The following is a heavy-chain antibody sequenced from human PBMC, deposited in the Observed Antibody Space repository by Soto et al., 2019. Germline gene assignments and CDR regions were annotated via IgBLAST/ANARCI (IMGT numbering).Heavy chain of an antibody. CDR1: GFTFSSYA. CDR2: ISGSGGIT. J-gene: IGHJ5*02. V-gene: IGHV3-23*01. D-gene: IGHD3-10*01. CDR3: AKSAMVRGGGWFDP. Sequence: EVQLLESGGGLVQPGGSLRLSCAASGFTFSSYAMSWVRQAPGKGLEWVSDISGSGGITYYADSVKGRFTISRDNSKNTLYLQMNSLRAEDTAVCYCAKSAMVRGGGWFDPWGQGTLVTVSS.